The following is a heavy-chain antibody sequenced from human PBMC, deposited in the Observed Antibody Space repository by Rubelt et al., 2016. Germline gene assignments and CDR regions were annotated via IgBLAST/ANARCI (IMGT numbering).Heavy chain of an antibody. Sequence: VQLVESGGGVVRPGGSLRLSCAASGFTFSDYYMSWIRQAPGKGLEWVSYISSSSSYTNYADSVKGRFTISRDKSKNSRYLQMNSLRAEDTAVYYCAKSPIITMVRGHPYYFDYWGQGTLVTVSS. V-gene: IGHV3-11*05. CDR2: ISSSSSYT. CDR3: AKSPIITMVRGHPYYFDY. J-gene: IGHJ4*02. CDR1: GFTFSDYY. D-gene: IGHD3-10*01.